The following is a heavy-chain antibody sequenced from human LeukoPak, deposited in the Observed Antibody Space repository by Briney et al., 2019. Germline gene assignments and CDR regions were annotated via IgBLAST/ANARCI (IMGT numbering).Heavy chain of an antibody. Sequence: GGSLRLSCAASGFTFSSYWMHWVRQAPGKGLVWVSRINTDGSSTSYADSVKGRFTISRDNAKNTLYLQMNSLRAEDTAVYYCARQAPAGDYEPYYYGMDVWGQGTTVTVSS. D-gene: IGHD4-17*01. CDR1: GFTFSSYW. CDR2: INTDGSST. V-gene: IGHV3-74*01. CDR3: ARQAPAGDYEPYYYGMDV. J-gene: IGHJ6*02.